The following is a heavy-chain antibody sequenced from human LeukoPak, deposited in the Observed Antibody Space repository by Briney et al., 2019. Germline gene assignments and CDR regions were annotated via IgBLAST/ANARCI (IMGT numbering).Heavy chain of an antibody. J-gene: IGHJ4*02. CDR1: GCSFINSG. CDR2: ISSSSSTI. CDR3: ARDLGYFDY. D-gene: IGHD7-27*01. Sequence: GGSLRLSCATSGCSFINSGMTWVRQAPGKGLEWVSYISSSSSTIYYADSVKGRFTISRDNAKNSLYLQMNSLRAEDTAVYYCARDLGYFDYWGQGTLVTVSS. V-gene: IGHV3-48*04.